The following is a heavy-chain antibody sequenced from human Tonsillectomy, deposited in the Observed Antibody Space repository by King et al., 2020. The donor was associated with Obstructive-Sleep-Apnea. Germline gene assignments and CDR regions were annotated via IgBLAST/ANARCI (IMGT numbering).Heavy chain of an antibody. D-gene: IGHD3-10*01. CDR2: MNPNTGNT. V-gene: IGHV1-8*01. Sequence: QLVQSGTEVKKPGASVKVSCKASGYSFTSNDINWVRQATGQGLEWMGWMNPNTGNTGYAQKFQGRITMTRSTSISTAYMELGSLTSEDTAGYYCARGGYFGSGIIYYHYYFDFWGQGSLVTVSS. CDR3: ARGGYFGSGIIYYHYYFDF. CDR1: GYSFTSND. J-gene: IGHJ4*02.